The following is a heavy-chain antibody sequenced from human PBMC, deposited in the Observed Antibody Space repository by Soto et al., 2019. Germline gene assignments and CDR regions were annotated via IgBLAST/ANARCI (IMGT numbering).Heavy chain of an antibody. Sequence: QVQLVQSGAEVKKPGSSVKVSCKASGGTFSNSPISWVRQAPGQGLEWMGGTIPTFNTGNYAQKFQGRLMITADKSTNTAYMELSSLRSEDTAVYYCARRTSSGYYRYFDSWGQGTLVTVSS. CDR1: GGTFSNSP. J-gene: IGHJ4*02. D-gene: IGHD3-22*01. V-gene: IGHV1-69*06. CDR2: TIPTFNTG. CDR3: ARRTSSGYYRYFDS.